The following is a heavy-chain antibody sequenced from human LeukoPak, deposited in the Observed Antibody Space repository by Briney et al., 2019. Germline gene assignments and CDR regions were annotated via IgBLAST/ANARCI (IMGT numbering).Heavy chain of an antibody. CDR3: AKDFHKWKDVGAFDL. V-gene: IGHV3-30-3*02. CDR1: GFTFSSYA. CDR2: ISYDGSNR. J-gene: IGHJ3*01. D-gene: IGHD1-1*01. Sequence: PGGSLRLSCAASGFTFSSYAMHWVRQAPGKGLEWVAVISYDGSNRYYADSVKGRFTISRDNSKNTLYLQMNSLRAEDTAVYYCAKDFHKWKDVGAFDLWGQGTMVTVSS.